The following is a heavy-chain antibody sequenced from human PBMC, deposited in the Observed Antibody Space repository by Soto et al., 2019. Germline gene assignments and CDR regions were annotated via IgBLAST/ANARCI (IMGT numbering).Heavy chain of an antibody. V-gene: IGHV4-59*01. CDR3: ARGGPPYDSSGYPFDY. D-gene: IGHD3-22*01. CDR2: IYYSGST. CDR1: GGSISSYY. J-gene: IGHJ4*02. Sequence: PSETLSLTCTVSGGSISSYYWSWIRQPPGKGLEWIGYIYYSGSTNYNPSLKSRVTISVDTSKNQFSLKLSSVTAADTAVYYCARGGPPYDSSGYPFDYWGQGTLVTVS.